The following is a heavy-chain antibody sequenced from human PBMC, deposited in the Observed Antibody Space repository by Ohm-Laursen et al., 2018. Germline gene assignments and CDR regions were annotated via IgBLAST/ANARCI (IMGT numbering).Heavy chain of an antibody. V-gene: IGHV3-74*01. J-gene: IGHJ5*02. D-gene: IGHD1-26*01. Sequence: SLRLSCAASGFTFSNYWMYWVRQAPGKGLVWVSRINTDGSITTYEDSVKGRFTISRDNAKNTLYLQMNSLRAEDTAIYYCARPIAGASFDPWGQGTLVTVSS. CDR1: GFTFSNYW. CDR2: INTDGSIT. CDR3: ARPIAGASFDP.